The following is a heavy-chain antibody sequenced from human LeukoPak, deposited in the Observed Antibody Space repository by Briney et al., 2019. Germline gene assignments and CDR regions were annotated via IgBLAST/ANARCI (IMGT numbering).Heavy chain of an antibody. CDR1: GYTFTGYY. Sequence: ASVKVSCKASGYTFTGYYMHWVRQAPGQGLEWMGWINPNSGGTNYAQKFQGRVTMTRDTSISTAYMELSRLRSHDTAVYYCARSYRSHDAFDIWGQGTMVTVSS. D-gene: IGHD1-26*01. CDR2: INPNSGGT. CDR3: ARSYRSHDAFDI. V-gene: IGHV1-2*02. J-gene: IGHJ3*02.